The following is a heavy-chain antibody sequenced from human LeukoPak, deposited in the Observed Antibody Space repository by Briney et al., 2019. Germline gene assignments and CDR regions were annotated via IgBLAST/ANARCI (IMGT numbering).Heavy chain of an antibody. Sequence: SQTLSLTCTVSGGSISSGGYYWSWIRQHPGKGLEWIGYIYYSGSTYYNPSLKSRVTISVDTSKNQFSLKLSSVTAADTAVYYCARGRMVRGVMDYWGQGTLVTVSS. V-gene: IGHV4-31*03. CDR2: IYYSGST. D-gene: IGHD3-10*01. CDR1: GGSISSGGYY. CDR3: ARGRMVRGVMDY. J-gene: IGHJ4*02.